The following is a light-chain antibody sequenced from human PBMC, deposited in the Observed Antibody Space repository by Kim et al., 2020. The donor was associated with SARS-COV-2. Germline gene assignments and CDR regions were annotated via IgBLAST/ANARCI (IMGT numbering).Light chain of an antibody. Sequence: GQSITISCTGTSGDVGGYNYVAWYQQHPGKAPQLIIYDVNKWPSGVSNRFSGSKSGNTASLTISDLQVEDEADYYCSSYTSSVTLVFGGGTRLTVL. V-gene: IGLV2-14*03. CDR2: DVN. J-gene: IGLJ2*01. CDR3: SSYTSSVTLV. CDR1: SGDVGGYNY.